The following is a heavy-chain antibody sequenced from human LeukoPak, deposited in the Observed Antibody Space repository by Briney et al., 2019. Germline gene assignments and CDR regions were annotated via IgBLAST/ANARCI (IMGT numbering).Heavy chain of an antibody. CDR3: ARYPTISDAFDI. CDR1: GFTFSSYV. D-gene: IGHD3-9*01. J-gene: IGHJ3*02. Sequence: GGSPRLSCAASGFTFSSYVMNWVRQAPGKGLEWVSYISSSGSTIYYADSVKGRFTISRDNAKNSLYLQMNSLRAEDTAVYYCARYPTISDAFDIWGQGTMVTVSS. V-gene: IGHV3-48*03. CDR2: ISSSGSTI.